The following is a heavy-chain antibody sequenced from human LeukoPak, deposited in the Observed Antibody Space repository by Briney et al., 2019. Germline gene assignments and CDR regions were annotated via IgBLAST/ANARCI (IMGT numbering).Heavy chain of an antibody. CDR3: ATAGWDRKGYNYFYY. CDR1: GFTVSTNY. D-gene: IGHD5-24*01. CDR2: LYSGGRA. J-gene: IGHJ4*02. V-gene: IGHV3-53*01. Sequence: GGSLRLSCAASGFTVSTNYMSWVRQAPGKGLEWVSVLYSGGRAYYADSVKGRFTISRDNSRNTLYLQMNSLRADDTAVYYCATAGWDRKGYNYFYYWGQGTLVTVSS.